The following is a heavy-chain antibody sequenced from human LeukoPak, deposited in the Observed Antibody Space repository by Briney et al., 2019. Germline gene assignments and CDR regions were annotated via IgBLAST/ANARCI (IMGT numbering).Heavy chain of an antibody. CDR1: GYTITSYG. Sequence: RASVKVSCKASGYTITSYGFSWVRQAPGQGLEWMGWISAYNGNTNYAQKFQGRVTMTTDTSTGTAYLELRSLRSDDTAVYYCARVFLGSGFYNRPLDYWGQGTLVTVSS. CDR2: ISAYNGNT. V-gene: IGHV1-18*01. CDR3: ARVFLGSGFYNRPLDY. J-gene: IGHJ4*02. D-gene: IGHD3-10*01.